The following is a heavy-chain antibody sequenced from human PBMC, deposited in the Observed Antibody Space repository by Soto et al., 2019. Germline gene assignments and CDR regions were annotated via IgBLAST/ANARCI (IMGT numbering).Heavy chain of an antibody. D-gene: IGHD3-22*01. CDR1: GGSISSGGYY. J-gene: IGHJ4*02. Sequence: SETLSLTCTVSGGSISSGGYYWNWIRQHPGKGLEWIGYIYYSGSTYYNPSLKSRVTISVDTSKNQFSLKLSSVTAADTAVYYCARLIDYYDSSDYYAGYYFDYWGQGTLVTVSS. CDR2: IYYSGST. CDR3: ARLIDYYDSSDYYAGYYFDY. V-gene: IGHV4-31*03.